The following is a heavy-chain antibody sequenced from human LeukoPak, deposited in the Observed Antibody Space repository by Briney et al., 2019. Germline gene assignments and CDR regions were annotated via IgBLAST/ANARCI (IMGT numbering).Heavy chain of an antibody. CDR3: AKDPTHYRVWDDYDSSVLSC. CDR1: GFTFSSYA. J-gene: IGHJ4*02. CDR2: ISYDGSNK. D-gene: IGHD3-22*01. Sequence: PGGSLRLSCAASGFTFSSYAIHWVRQAPGKGLEGVAVISYDGSNKYYADSVKGRFTISRDNSKNTLYLQMNSLRAEDTAVYYCAKDPTHYRVWDDYDSSVLSCWGQGTLVTVSS. V-gene: IGHV3-30*04.